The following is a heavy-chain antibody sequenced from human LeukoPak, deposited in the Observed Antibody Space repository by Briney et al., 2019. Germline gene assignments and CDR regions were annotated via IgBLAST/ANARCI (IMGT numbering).Heavy chain of an antibody. CDR1: GGSFSDNY. CDR3: ASATTVTTLAYRVFDI. CDR2: INHSGST. J-gene: IGHJ3*02. D-gene: IGHD4-17*01. Sequence: SETLSLTCAVYGGSFSDNYWSWIRQPPGKGLEWIGEINHSGSTNYTPSLRGRVTISVDTSKNQFSLKLRSVTAADTAVYYCASATTVTTLAYRVFDIWGQGTMVTVSA. V-gene: IGHV4-34*01.